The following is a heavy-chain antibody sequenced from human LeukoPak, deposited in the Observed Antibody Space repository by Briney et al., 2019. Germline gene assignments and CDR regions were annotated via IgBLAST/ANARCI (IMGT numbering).Heavy chain of an antibody. V-gene: IGHV1-2*02. J-gene: IGHJ4*02. Sequence: ASVKVSCKASEYTFTGSYIHWVRQAPGQGLEWMGWINPDSGVTKYAQNFQGRVTMTRDTSISTASMEMRSLKSDDTAVYYCARDFGSSSAWYEFDYWGQGTLVTVSS. D-gene: IGHD6-19*01. CDR2: INPDSGVT. CDR1: EYTFTGSY. CDR3: ARDFGSSSAWYEFDY.